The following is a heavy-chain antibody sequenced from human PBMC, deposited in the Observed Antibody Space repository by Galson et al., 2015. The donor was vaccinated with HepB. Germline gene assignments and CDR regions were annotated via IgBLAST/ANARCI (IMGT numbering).Heavy chain of an antibody. CDR2: ISSSSSYT. Sequence: LRLSCAASGFTFSDYYMSWIRQAPGKGLEWVSYISSSSSYTNYADSVKGRFTISRDNAKNSLYLQMNSLRAEDTAVYYCAREEVVVVPAAMDDYYYYYGMDVWGQGTTVTVSS. CDR3: AREEVVVVPAAMDDYYYYYGMDV. J-gene: IGHJ6*02. V-gene: IGHV3-11*06. D-gene: IGHD2-2*01. CDR1: GFTFSDYY.